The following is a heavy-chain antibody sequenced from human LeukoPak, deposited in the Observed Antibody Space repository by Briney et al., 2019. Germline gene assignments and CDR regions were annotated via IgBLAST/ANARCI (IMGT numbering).Heavy chain of an antibody. Sequence: KPSETLSLTCAVYGVSFSGYYWSWIRQPPGKGLEWIGEINHSGSTNYNPSLKSRVTISVDTSKNQFSLKLSSVTAADTAVYYCARGRLYSSSWSTGKYYYYYYGMDVWGQGTTVTVSS. V-gene: IGHV4-34*01. CDR3: ARGRLYSSSWSTGKYYYYYYGMDV. D-gene: IGHD6-13*01. CDR2: INHSGST. J-gene: IGHJ6*02. CDR1: GVSFSGYY.